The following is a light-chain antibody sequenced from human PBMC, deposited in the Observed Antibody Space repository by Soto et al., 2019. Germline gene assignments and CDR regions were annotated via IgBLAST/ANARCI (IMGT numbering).Light chain of an antibody. J-gene: IGKJ1*01. CDR2: SAS. CDR3: HQYNDWPRT. V-gene: IGKV3-15*01. CDR1: HSISTY. Sequence: EIVLTQSPATLSMSPGDRTTLSCRASHSISTYLAWYQHKPGQAPRLLSYSASVRAAGVPARFSGSGSGTEFTLTISSLQSEDFAVYYCHQYNDWPRTFGQGTKV.